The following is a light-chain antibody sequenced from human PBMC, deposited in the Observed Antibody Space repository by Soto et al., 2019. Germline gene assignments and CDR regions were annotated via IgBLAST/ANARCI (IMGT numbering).Light chain of an antibody. CDR3: HQYNHWLTWT. Sequence: EIVMTQSPATLSLSPEQRATLSCRASQSVSSKLAWYQQRPGQAPRLLIYSASTRATGIPARFSGSGSGTEFTLTISSLQSEDFAVYYCHQYNHWLTWTFGQGTKVEIK. CDR2: SAS. V-gene: IGKV3-15*01. CDR1: QSVSSK. J-gene: IGKJ1*01.